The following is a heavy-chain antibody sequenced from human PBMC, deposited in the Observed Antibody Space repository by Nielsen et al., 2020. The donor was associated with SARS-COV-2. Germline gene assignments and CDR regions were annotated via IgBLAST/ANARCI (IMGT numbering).Heavy chain of an antibody. J-gene: IGHJ4*02. CDR1: GFTFSSYG. Sequence: GESLKISCAASGFTFSSYGMHWVRQAPGKGLEWVAVISYDGSNKYYADSVKGRFTISRDNSKNTLYLQMNSLRAEDTAVYYCARGGGRLRFLEWLLSYFDYWGQGTLVTVSS. CDR3: ARGGGRLRFLEWLLSYFDY. D-gene: IGHD3-3*01. CDR2: ISYDGSNK. V-gene: IGHV3-30*03.